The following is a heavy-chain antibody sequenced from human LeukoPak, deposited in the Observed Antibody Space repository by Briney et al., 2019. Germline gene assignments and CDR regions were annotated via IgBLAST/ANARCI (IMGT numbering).Heavy chain of an antibody. D-gene: IGHD3-10*01. J-gene: IGHJ6*03. V-gene: IGHV4-39*01. Sequence: SETLSLTCTGSGGSISSSNYYWGWIRQPPGKGLEWIGTIYYGGTTYYNPSLESRVTISEDTSKNQFSLTLRSVTAADTAVYYCARQISDYYYYYMDVWGKGTTVTVSS. CDR1: GGSISSSNYY. CDR2: IYYGGTT. CDR3: ARQISDYYYYYMDV.